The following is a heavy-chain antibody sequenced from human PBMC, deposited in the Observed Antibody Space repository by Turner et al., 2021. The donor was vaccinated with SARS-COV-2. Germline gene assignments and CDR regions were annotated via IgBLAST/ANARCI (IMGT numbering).Heavy chain of an antibody. CDR3: AREGGYSYGPYYYGMDV. V-gene: IGHV3-48*01. CDR1: GFSFSSYG. D-gene: IGHD5-18*01. Sequence: EVQLVESGGGLVQPGGSLILSCGASGFSFSSYGMNWVRQAPGKGLEWVSYISSSSSTIYYADSVKGRFTISRENAKNSLYLQMNSLRAEDTAVYYCAREGGYSYGPYYYGMDVWGQGTTVTVSS. CDR2: ISSSSSTI. J-gene: IGHJ6*02.